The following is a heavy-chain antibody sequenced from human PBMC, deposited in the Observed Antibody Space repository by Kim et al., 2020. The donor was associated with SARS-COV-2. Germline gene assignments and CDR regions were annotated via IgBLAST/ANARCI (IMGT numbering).Heavy chain of an antibody. V-gene: IGHV4-39*01. J-gene: IGHJ5*02. Sequence: NPSLKSRVTISVDTSKNQFSLKLSSVTAADTAVYYCASRGITGTLGVVDPWGQGTLVPVSS. CDR3: ASRGITGTLGVVDP. D-gene: IGHD1-20*01.